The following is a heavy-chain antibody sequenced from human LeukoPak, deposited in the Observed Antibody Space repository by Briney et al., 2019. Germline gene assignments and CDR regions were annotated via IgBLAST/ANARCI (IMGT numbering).Heavy chain of an antibody. CDR1: GYTFTGYY. D-gene: IGHD1-26*01. CDR3: ARDWVEWELRERDAFDI. J-gene: IGHJ3*02. V-gene: IGHV1-2*02. CDR2: INPNSGGT. Sequence: ASVKVSCKASGYTFTGYYMHWVRQAPGQGLEWMGWINPNSGGTNYAQKFQGRVTMTRDTSISTAYMELSRLRSDDTAVYCCARDWVEWELRERDAFDIWGQGTMVTVSS.